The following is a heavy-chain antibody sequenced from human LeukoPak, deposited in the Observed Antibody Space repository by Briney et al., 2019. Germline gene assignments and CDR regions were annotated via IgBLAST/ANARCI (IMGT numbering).Heavy chain of an antibody. D-gene: IGHD1-26*01. CDR2: IYSAGST. Sequence: PGGSLRLSCAGAGFSVSSNYIRWDRQAPGKGLEWVSVIYSAGSTYYADSVKGRFTISRDSSMNTVYLQMNSLRTEDTAVYYCAYRNNFEYWGQGTLVTVSS. CDR3: AYRNNFEY. V-gene: IGHV3-66*01. CDR1: GFSVSSNY. J-gene: IGHJ4*02.